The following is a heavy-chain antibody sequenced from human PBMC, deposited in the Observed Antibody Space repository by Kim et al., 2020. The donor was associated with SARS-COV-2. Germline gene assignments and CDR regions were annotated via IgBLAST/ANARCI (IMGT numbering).Heavy chain of an antibody. CDR2: IKQDGSEK. J-gene: IGHJ5*02. CDR1: GFTFSSYW. CDR3: ARRNALLLWFGESWGGFDP. Sequence: GGSLRLSCAASGFTFSSYWMSWVRQAPGKGLEWVANIKQDGSEKYYVDSVKGRFTISRDNAKNSLYLQMNSLRAEDKAVYYCARRNALLLWFGESWGGFDPWGQGTLVTVSS. V-gene: IGHV3-7*01. D-gene: IGHD3-10*01.